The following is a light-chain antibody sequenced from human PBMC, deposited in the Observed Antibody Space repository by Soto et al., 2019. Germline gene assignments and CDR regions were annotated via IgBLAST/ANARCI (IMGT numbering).Light chain of an antibody. J-gene: IGKJ1*01. V-gene: IGKV2-30*01. CDR1: QSLVSSDGNTY. CDR2: MVS. CDR3: MQGSHLPGT. Sequence: DLVMTKSPVSLPVTLGQPASISFRSTQSLVSSDGNTYLTWLQQSPGQSPRRLIYMVSGRESGVPDRFSGGGSGTDFTLKISSVEDEDVGVYYCMQGSHLPGTFVQVTKV.